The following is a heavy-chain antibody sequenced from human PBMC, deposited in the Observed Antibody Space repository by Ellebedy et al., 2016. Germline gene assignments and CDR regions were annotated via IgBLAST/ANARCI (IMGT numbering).Heavy chain of an antibody. CDR2: ISAYNGNT. V-gene: IGHV1-18*01. D-gene: IGHD3-10*01. Sequence: ASVKVSCKASGYTFTSYGISWVRQAPGQGLEWMGWISAYNGNTNYAQKLQGRVTMTTDTSTSTAYMELRSLRSDDTAVYYCATLDYYGSGSYFFDYWGQGTLVTVSS. CDR3: ATLDYYGSGSYFFDY. CDR1: GYTFTSYG. J-gene: IGHJ4*02.